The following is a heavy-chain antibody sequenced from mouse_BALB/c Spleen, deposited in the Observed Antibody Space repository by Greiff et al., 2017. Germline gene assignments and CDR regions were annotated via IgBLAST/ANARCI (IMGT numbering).Heavy chain of an antibody. V-gene: IGHV5-4*02. D-gene: IGHD3-3*01. J-gene: IGHJ3*01. Sequence: EVQVVESGGGLVKPGGSLKLSCAASGFTFSDYYMYWVRQTPEKRLEWVATISDGGSYTYYPDSVKGRFTISRDNAKNNLYLQMSSLKSEDTAMYYCATGTGAYWGQGTLVTVSA. CDR2: ISDGGSYT. CDR1: GFTFSDYY. CDR3: ATGTGAY.